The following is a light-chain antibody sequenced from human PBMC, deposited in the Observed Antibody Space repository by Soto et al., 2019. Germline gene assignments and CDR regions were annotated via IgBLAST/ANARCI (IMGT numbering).Light chain of an antibody. CDR1: QNIYSN. CDR3: LQYHNLWA. CDR2: LAS. J-gene: IGKJ1*01. V-gene: IGKV3-15*01. Sequence: ILMTQSPASLSVSPGERATLSCRARQNIYSNIAWYQQRPGQAPRLLIYLASTRATGVPARFSGSGSGTEFTLTISSLQSEDFTVYSCLQYHNLWAFGQGTKVEIK.